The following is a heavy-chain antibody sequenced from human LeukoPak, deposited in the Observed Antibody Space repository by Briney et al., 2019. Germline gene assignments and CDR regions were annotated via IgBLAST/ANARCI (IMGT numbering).Heavy chain of an antibody. CDR1: SGSISSGSSY. CDR3: ARGGDYDVLTGYHYYFDY. CDR2: IYTSGST. Sequence: SETLSLTCSVSSGSISSGSSYWNWIRQPAGKGLEWIGHIYTSGSTHYNPSLKSRATISADTSKNQFSLNLSSVTAADSAVYFCARGGDYDVLTGYHYYFDYWGQGTLVTVSS. J-gene: IGHJ4*02. V-gene: IGHV4-61*09. D-gene: IGHD3-9*01.